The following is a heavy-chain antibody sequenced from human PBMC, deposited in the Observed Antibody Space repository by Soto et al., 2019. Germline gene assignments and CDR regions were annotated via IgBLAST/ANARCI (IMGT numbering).Heavy chain of an antibody. J-gene: IGHJ4*02. Sequence: SETLSLTCTVSGGSITTGGYYWSWIRQPPGKGLEWIGYIYYSGSTYYNPSLKSRVTISVDTSKNQFSLKLSSVTAADTAVYYCARSRITMIYDYWGQGTLVTVSS. D-gene: IGHD3-22*01. CDR2: IYYSGST. CDR3: ARSRITMIYDY. V-gene: IGHV4-30-4*01. CDR1: GGSITTGGYY.